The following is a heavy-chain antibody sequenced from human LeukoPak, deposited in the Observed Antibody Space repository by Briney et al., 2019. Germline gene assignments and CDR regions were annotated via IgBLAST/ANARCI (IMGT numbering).Heavy chain of an antibody. V-gene: IGHV1-46*01. CDR2: ITPSGGST. CDR3: AADQAAYCGGDCYTL. J-gene: IGHJ4*02. Sequence: ASVKVSCKASGYTFTSYYMHWVRQAPGQGLEWMGIITPSGGSTNYAQKFQERVTITRDMSTGTAYMEVNSLRSEDTAVYYCAADQAAYCGGDCYTLWGQGTRVTVCS. D-gene: IGHD2-21*02. CDR1: GYTFTSYY.